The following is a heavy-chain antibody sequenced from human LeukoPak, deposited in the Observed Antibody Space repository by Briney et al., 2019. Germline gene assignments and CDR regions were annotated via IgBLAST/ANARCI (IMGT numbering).Heavy chain of an antibody. CDR2: IYPGDSDT. J-gene: IGHJ4*02. D-gene: IGHD5-24*01. CDR1: GYSFTSYW. V-gene: IGHV5-51*01. CDR3: ARSCRDGYRDFDY. Sequence: NHGESLKISCKGSGYSFTSYWIGWVRQMPGKGVEWMGIIYPGDSDTRYSPSFQGQVTISADKSISTAYLQWSSLKASDTAMYYCARSCRDGYRDFDYWGQGTLVTVSS.